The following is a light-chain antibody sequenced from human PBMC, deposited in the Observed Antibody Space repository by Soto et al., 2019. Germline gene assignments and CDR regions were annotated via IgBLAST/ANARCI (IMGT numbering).Light chain of an antibody. J-gene: IGKJ1*01. V-gene: IGKV1-5*01. CDR2: DAS. CDR1: QSISSW. Sequence: DIQMAESPSTLSASVGDRVTITCRASQSISSWVAGYQQPPGKVSQLLIYDASRLESWVPSTFSATGSGTDFTLTISSLQPEDFATYYCQPSNSFPLTFGQGTKVDIK. CDR3: QPSNSFPLT.